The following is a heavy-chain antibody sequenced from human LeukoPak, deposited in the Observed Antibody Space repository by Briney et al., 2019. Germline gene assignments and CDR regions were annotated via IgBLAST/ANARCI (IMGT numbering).Heavy chain of an antibody. Sequence: GGSLRLSCAASGFTFSSYAMHWVRQAPGRGLEWVAAISHDESNKYYGDSVKGRFTISRDKSKNTLYLQMNSLRTEDTAVYYCARGSGSYWAPDYWGQGTLVTVSS. J-gene: IGHJ4*02. CDR2: ISHDESNK. CDR1: GFTFSSYA. V-gene: IGHV3-30-3*01. CDR3: ARGSGSYWAPDY. D-gene: IGHD1-26*01.